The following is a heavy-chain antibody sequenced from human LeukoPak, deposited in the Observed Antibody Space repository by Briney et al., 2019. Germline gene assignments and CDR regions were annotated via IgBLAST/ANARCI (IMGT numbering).Heavy chain of an antibody. Sequence: PGGSLRLSCAASGFTFDDYTMHWVRQAPGKGLEWVSLISWDDGSTYYADSVKGRFTISRDNSKNSLYLQMNSLRTEDTALYYCAKERTPVPYYDILTGYSSPFDYWAREPWSPSPQ. J-gene: IGHJ4*02. CDR1: GFTFDDYT. D-gene: IGHD3-9*01. CDR3: AKERTPVPYYDILTGYSSPFDY. V-gene: IGHV3-43*01. CDR2: ISWDDGST.